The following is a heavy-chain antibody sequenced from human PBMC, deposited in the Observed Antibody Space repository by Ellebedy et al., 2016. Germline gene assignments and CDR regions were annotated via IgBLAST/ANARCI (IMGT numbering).Heavy chain of an antibody. Sequence: GSLRLXXTVSGGSISSYYWSWIRQPPGKGLVWIGYIYYSGSTNYNPSLKRRVTISVDTSKNQFSLKLSSVTAADTAVYYCACGGDGGGTTDYWGQGTLVTVSS. CDR2: IYYSGST. CDR1: GGSISSYY. V-gene: IGHV4-59*01. CDR3: ACGGDGGGTTDY. J-gene: IGHJ4*02. D-gene: IGHD2-2*01.